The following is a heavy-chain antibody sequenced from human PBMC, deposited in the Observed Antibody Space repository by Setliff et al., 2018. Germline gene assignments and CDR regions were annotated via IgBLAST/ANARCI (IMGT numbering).Heavy chain of an antibody. J-gene: IGHJ6*03. CDR1: GYTFTSYA. CDR3: ASRGTSNGYYYYMDV. V-gene: IGHV7-4-1*02. D-gene: IGHD3-16*01. CDR2: INTNTGNP. Sequence: ASVKVSCKASGYTFTSYAMNWVRQAPGQGLEWMGWINTNTGNPTYAQGFTGRFVFSLDTSVSTAYLQISSLKAEDTAVYYCASRGTSNGYYYYMDVWGKGTTVTAP.